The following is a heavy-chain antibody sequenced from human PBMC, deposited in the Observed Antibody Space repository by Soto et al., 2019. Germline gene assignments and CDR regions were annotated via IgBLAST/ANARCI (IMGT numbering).Heavy chain of an antibody. D-gene: IGHD3-22*01. J-gene: IGHJ4*02. Sequence: SVKVSCKVSGGTFNTYAISWVRQAPGQGLEWMGGIIPIFGTTNYAQEFLGRVTITADESTATAYLEVSRLISEDTAVYYCARGCRFDSSGYPPLDCWGQGTLVTVSS. CDR3: ARGCRFDSSGYPPLDC. CDR1: GGTFNTYA. V-gene: IGHV1-69*13. CDR2: IIPIFGTT.